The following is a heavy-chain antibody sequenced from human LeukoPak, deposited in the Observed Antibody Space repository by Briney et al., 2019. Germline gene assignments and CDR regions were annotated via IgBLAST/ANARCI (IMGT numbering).Heavy chain of an antibody. CDR3: ARGGYIDY. Sequence: GGSLRLSCAASGFTFSSYGMNWVRQAPRKGLEWVSYISTSSSIIYYADSVKGRFTISRDTAKSSLYLQMTSLRDDDTAVYYCARGGYIDYWGQGTLVTVSS. V-gene: IGHV3-48*02. J-gene: IGHJ4*02. CDR2: ISTSSSII. CDR1: GFTFSSYG. D-gene: IGHD5-12*01.